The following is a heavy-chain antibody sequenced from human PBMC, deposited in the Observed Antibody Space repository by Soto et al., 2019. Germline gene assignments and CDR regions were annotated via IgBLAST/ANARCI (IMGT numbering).Heavy chain of an antibody. CDR1: GYTLTGYY. CDR2: INPNSGGT. Sequence: ASVQVSCKASGYTLTGYYMHWVRQAPGQGLEWMGWINPNSGGTNYAQKFQGWVTMTRDTSISTAYMELGRLRSDDTAVYYCARGTVARGMDVWDQGTTVTVSS. V-gene: IGHV1-2*04. J-gene: IGHJ6*02. D-gene: IGHD5-12*01. CDR3: ARGTVARGMDV.